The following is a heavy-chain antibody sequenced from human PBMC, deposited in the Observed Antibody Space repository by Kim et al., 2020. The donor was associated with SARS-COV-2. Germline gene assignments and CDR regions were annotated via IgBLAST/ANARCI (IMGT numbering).Heavy chain of an antibody. CDR3: TTDLELLWFGELTYYFDY. CDR1: GSTFSNAW. D-gene: IGHD3-10*01. Sequence: GGSLRLSCAASGSTFSNAWMSWVRQAPGKGLEWVGRIKSKTDGGTTDYAAPVKGRFTISRDDSKNTLYLQMNSLKTEDTAVYYCTTDLELLWFGELTYYFDYWGQGTLVTVSS. J-gene: IGHJ4*02. V-gene: IGHV3-15*01. CDR2: IKSKTDGGTT.